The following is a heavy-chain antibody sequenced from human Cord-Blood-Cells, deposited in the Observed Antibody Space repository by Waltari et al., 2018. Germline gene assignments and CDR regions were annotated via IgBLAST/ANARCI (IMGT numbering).Heavy chain of an antibody. CDR1: GGSISSGSSY. V-gene: IGHV4-61*09. CDR2: IYTSGST. CDR3: ARMCSSTIHYYFDY. J-gene: IGHJ4*02. Sequence: QVQPQESGPGLVKPSQTLSLTCTVSGGSISSGSSYWCWIRQPAGKGLEWIGYIYTSGSTNYNPSLKSRVTISVDTSKNQFSLKLSSVTAADTAVYYCARMCSSTIHYYFDYWGQGTLVTVSS. D-gene: IGHD2-2*01.